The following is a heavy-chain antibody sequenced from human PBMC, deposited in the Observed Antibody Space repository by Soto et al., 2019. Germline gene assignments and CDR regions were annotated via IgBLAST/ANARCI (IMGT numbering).Heavy chain of an antibody. D-gene: IGHD3-22*01. CDR2: IHSSGST. V-gene: IGHV3-53*01. CDR3: ARDRVESGYPEYFQH. J-gene: IGHJ1*01. CDR1: GFTVSSNY. Sequence: GGSLRLSCAASGFTVSSNYMSWVRQAPGKGLEWVSVIHSSGSTYYADSVKGRFTISRDNSKNTLYLQMNSLRAEDTAVYYCARDRVESGYPEYFQHWGQGTLVTVSS.